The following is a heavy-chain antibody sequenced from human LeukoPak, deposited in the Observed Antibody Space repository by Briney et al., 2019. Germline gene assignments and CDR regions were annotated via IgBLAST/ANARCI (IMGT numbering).Heavy chain of an antibody. V-gene: IGHV4-59*01. CDR1: GDPINFDY. D-gene: IGHD3-22*01. Sequence: SETLSLTCIVSGDPINFDYWSWIRQPPGKGLGWVGCLYNNGSTSYSPSLKSRVTISVDTSKNQFSLKLNSMTTADTAVYYCARGRAYTYYRGLDPWGQGILVTVSS. CDR3: ARGRAYTYYRGLDP. J-gene: IGHJ5*02. CDR2: LYNNGST.